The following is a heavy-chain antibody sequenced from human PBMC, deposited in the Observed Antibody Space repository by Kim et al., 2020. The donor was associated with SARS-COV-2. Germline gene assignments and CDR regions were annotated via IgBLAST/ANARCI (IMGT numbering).Heavy chain of an antibody. CDR1: GASISSSAYY. Sequence: SETLSLTCTVSGASISSSAYYWGWIRQPPGKGLEWIGSIFYSGGPDYNPSLKSRVTISMDTSKNQFSLRLTSVTASDTAIYYCARLESGTLTFFDYWGQGTLVTVSS. V-gene: IGHV4-39*01. J-gene: IGHJ4*02. CDR3: ARLESGTLTFFDY. CDR2: IFYSGGP. D-gene: IGHD3-3*01.